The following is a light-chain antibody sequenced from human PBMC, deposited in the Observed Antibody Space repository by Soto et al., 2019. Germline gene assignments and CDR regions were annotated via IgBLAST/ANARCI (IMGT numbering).Light chain of an antibody. CDR1: SSNIGSNY. J-gene: IGLJ1*01. V-gene: IGLV1-40*01. Sequence: QSVLTQPPSASGTPGQRVTISCSGSSSNIGSNYVYWYQQLPGTAPKLLIYANTNRPSGVPDRFSGSKSGTSASLAITGLQAEDEADYYCQSYDSSLSAYVFGTGTKVTVL. CDR3: QSYDSSLSAYV. CDR2: ANT.